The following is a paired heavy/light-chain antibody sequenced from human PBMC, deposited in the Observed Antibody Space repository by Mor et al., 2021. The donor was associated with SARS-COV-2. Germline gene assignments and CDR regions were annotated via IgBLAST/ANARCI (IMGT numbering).Heavy chain of an antibody. V-gene: IGHV1-18*01. D-gene: IGHD3-22*01. Sequence: QVQLVQSGAEVKKPGASVKVSCKTSGYTFAKYGITWVRQAPGKGLEWMGWISTYNGNTNWAQQLLGRVTLTTETSTTTAYMELRSLRSDDTAVYYCARTYYSNTSGDYGTYFDYWGQGTLVTVSS. CDR2: ISTYNGNT. CDR3: ARTYYSNTSGDYGTYFDY. J-gene: IGHJ4*02. CDR1: GYTFAKYG.
Light chain of an antibody. J-gene: IGLJ3*02. CDR3: YSTDSSGNHWV. CDR1: ALPKKY. V-gene: IGLV3-10*01. Sequence: SYELTQPPSVSVSPGQTARITCSGDALPKKYSYWYQQKSGQAPILVIYEDTKRPSGIPERFSGSSSGTMTTLTISGAQVDDEADYYCYSTDSSGNHWVFGGGTKVTVL. CDR2: EDT.